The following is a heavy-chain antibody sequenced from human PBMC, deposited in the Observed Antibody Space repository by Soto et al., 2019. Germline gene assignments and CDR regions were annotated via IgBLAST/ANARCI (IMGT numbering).Heavy chain of an antibody. CDR2: IIPLFGRA. V-gene: IGHV1-69*12. CDR3: GHPLGWAAAGPGRFDL. CDR1: GGTFSSYA. Sequence: QVQLVQSGAEVKKPGSSVKVSCKASGGTFSSYAISWVRQAPGQGLEWMGGIIPLFGRANYAQKFQGRVTMSAAAPTSTAYMGLSSLGPEDTAVYYCGHPLGWAAAGPGRFDLGGRGTLVNVSP. J-gene: IGHJ2*01. D-gene: IGHD6-19*01.